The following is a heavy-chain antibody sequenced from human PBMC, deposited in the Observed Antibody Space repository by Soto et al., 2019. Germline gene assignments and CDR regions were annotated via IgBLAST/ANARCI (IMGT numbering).Heavy chain of an antibody. CDR3: ASGPVAGTWRRLSDY. CDR1: GYSFTSYW. CDR2: IYPGDSDT. D-gene: IGHD6-19*01. V-gene: IGHV5-51*01. Sequence: GESLKISCKGSGYSFTSYWIGWVRQMPGKGLEWMGIIYPGDSDTRYSPSFQGQVTISADKSISTAYLQWSSLKASDTAMYYCASGPVAGTWRRLSDYWGQGTLVTVSS. J-gene: IGHJ4*02.